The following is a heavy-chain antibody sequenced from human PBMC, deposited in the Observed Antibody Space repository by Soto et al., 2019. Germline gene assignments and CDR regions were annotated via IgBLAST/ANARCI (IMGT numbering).Heavy chain of an antibody. V-gene: IGHV1-69*06. CDR3: ARDPTNDYGDDTFDY. Sequence: QVQLVQSGAEVKPPGASVKVSCKASGDAFQSYAIHWVRQAPGQGLEYMGRIIPSYDRTKYAQKFQGRLTVTADMYTSTVYMELSSLRSEDTAVYYCARDPTNDYGDDTFDYWGQGTKVIVSS. CDR2: IIPSYDRT. D-gene: IGHD4-17*01. CDR1: GDAFQSYA. J-gene: IGHJ4*02.